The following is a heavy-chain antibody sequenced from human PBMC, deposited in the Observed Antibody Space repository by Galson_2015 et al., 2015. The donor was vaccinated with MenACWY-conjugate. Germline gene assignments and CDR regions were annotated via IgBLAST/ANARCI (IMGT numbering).Heavy chain of an antibody. J-gene: IGHJ5*02. CDR2: IFYSGST. V-gene: IGHV4-39*07. D-gene: IGHD4-17*01. Sequence: SETLSLTCTVSGGSISSSAYYWGWIRQPPGKNLEWIGSIFYSGSTYYNPSLKSRVSISVDTSKNQFSLKLRSVIAADTAVYHCARGKRDNDYESWFDPWGQGILVTVSS. CDR1: GGSISSSAYY. CDR3: ARGKRDNDYESWFDP.